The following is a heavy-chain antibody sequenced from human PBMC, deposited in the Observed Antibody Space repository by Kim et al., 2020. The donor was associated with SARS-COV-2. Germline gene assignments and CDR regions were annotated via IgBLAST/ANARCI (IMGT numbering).Heavy chain of an antibody. Sequence: GGSLRLSCAASGFNFSAYGMHWVRQAPGRGLEWVAIIWFDGSNKYYGDSVKGRFTISRDNSKDTLYLQMNSLRAEDTAIYYCATEVNSGFYRNLGYWGQGTLVTVSS. J-gene: IGHJ4*02. D-gene: IGHD3-22*01. CDR2: IWFDGSNK. V-gene: IGHV3-33*01. CDR3: ATEVNSGFYRNLGY. CDR1: GFNFSAYG.